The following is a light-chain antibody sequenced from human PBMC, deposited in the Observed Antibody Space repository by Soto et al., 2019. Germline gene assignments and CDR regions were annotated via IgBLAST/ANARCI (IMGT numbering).Light chain of an antibody. CDR3: QQQKT. V-gene: IGKV3-15*01. J-gene: IGKJ2*01. Sequence: EIVMTQSPATLSVSPGERATLSCRASQSVSSNLAWYQQKPGQAPRLLIYGASTRATGIPARFSGSGSGTEFTLTISILQSEDFAVYYCQQQKTFGQGTKLEIK. CDR1: QSVSSN. CDR2: GAS.